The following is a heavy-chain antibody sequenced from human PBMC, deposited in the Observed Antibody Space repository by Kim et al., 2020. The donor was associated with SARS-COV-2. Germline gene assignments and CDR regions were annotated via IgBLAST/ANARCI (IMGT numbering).Heavy chain of an antibody. CDR2: ISDGGGKT. CDR1: GFTFSSYV. CDR3: AKKRNNRDISNSRAFDS. Sequence: GGSLRLSCTASGFTFSSYVMSWVRQAPGKGLEGPEKKLEWVSAISDGGGKTYYADSVKGRFTISRDNSKNTVYLQMNSLRAEDTAIYYCAKKRNNRDISNSRAFDSWGQEPWSPSPQ. J-gene: IGHJ4*01. V-gene: IGHV3-23*01. D-gene: IGHD2-15*01.